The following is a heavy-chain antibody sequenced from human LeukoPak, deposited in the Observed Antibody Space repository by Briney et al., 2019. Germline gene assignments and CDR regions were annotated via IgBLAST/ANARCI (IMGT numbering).Heavy chain of an antibody. V-gene: IGHV3-74*01. CDR2: INEDATTI. J-gene: IGHJ4*02. CDR3: VRDLILVWTPGDDFDF. Sequence: GGSLRLSCAASGFAFSAYLMRWVRQAPGKGLEWVSRINEDATTITYADSVKGRFIISRDNSKKSLYLQMNNLRAEDTAVYYCVRDLILVWTPGDDFDFWGQGTLVIVSS. D-gene: IGHD3-16*01. CDR1: GFAFSAYL.